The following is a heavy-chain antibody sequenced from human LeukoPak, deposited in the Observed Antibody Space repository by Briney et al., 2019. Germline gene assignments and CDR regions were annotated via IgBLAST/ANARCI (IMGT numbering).Heavy chain of an antibody. CDR2: FSWNSDSI. V-gene: IGHV3-9*01. CDR3: AKEYCSSTSCSIPDHYYYYYGMDV. D-gene: IGHD2-2*01. J-gene: IGHJ6*02. Sequence: GGSLRLSCAASGFTFDDYAMHWVRQAPGKGLEWLSGFSWNSDSIGYADSVKGRFTISRDNAKNSLYLQMNSLRAEDTALYYCAKEYCSSTSCSIPDHYYYYYGMDVWGQGTTVTVSS. CDR1: GFTFDDYA.